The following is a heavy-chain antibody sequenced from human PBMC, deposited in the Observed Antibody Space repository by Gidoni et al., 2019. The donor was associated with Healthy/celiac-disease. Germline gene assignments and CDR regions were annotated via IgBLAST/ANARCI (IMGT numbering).Heavy chain of an antibody. D-gene: IGHD2-2*01. J-gene: IGHJ5*02. CDR1: GGSISSYY. CDR3: ARDGYYCSSTSCYLGGYNWFDP. Sequence: QVQLQESGPGLVKPSETLSLTCTVSGGSISSYYWSWTRQPAGKGLEWIGRIYTSGSTNYNPSLKSRVTMSVDTSKNQFSLKLSSVTAADTAVYYCARDGYYCSSTSCYLGGYNWFDPWGQGTLVTVSS. CDR2: IYTSGST. V-gene: IGHV4-4*07.